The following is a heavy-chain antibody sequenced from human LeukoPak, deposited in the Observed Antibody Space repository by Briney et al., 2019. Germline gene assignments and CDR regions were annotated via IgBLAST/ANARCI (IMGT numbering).Heavy chain of an antibody. V-gene: IGHV4-59*08. CDR3: ARHGQLDDAFDI. Sequence: SETLSLTCTVSGGSISSDYWSWIRQPPGKGLEWIGYIYYSGSTKYNPSLKSRVTISVDTSKKQFSLKLSSVTAADTAVYYCARHGQLDDAFDIWGQGTRVTVSS. J-gene: IGHJ3*02. D-gene: IGHD6-13*01. CDR2: IYYSGST. CDR1: GGSISSDY.